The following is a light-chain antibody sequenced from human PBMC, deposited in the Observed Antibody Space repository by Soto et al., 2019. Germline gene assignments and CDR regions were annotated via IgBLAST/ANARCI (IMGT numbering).Light chain of an antibody. CDR3: QQRSNWPPHT. CDR1: QSVSSY. Sequence: EIVLTQSPATLSLSPGERATLSCRASQSVSSYLAWYQQKPGQAPRLLIYDASNRATGIPARFSGSGYGTEFTLTISSLEPEDFAVYYCQQRSNWPPHTFGGGTKVEIK. CDR2: DAS. V-gene: IGKV3-11*01. J-gene: IGKJ4*01.